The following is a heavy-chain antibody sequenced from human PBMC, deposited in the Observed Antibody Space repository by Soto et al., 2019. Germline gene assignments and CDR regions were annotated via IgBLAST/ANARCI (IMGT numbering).Heavy chain of an antibody. CDR3: VRNWNNDY. D-gene: IGHD1-1*01. Sequence: GGSPRLSCAASGFTFSNYWMYWVRQAPGKGLVWVSRINSDGSTTTYADSVKGRFTISRDNAKNTLYLQMNSLRAEDTAVYYCVRNWNNDYWGQGTLVTVSS. V-gene: IGHV3-74*01. CDR1: GFTFSNYW. J-gene: IGHJ4*02. CDR2: INSDGSTT.